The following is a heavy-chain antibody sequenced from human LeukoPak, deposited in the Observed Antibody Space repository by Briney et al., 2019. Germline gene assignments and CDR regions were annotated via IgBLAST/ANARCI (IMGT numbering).Heavy chain of an antibody. CDR3: ARGGMGIQLWSFDY. D-gene: IGHD5-18*01. CDR1: GYTFTTYY. V-gene: IGHV1-46*01. CDR2: INPSGGST. Sequence: GASVKVSCKASGYTFTTYYIHWVRQAPGHGLEWMGIINPSGGSTRYAQQFQGRITLTRDTSTSAVYMELSSLTSDDTAVYYCARGGMGIQLWSFDYWGRGTLVTVSS. J-gene: IGHJ4*02.